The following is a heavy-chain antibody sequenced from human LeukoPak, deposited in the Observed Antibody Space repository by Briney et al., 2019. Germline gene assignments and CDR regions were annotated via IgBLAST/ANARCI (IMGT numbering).Heavy chain of an antibody. CDR2: ISAYNGNT. D-gene: IGHD1-7*01. Sequence: ASVKVSCNASGYTFTSYGISWVRQAPGQGLEWMGWISAYNGNTNYAQKLQGRVTMTTDTSTSTAYMELRSLRSDDTAVYYCARDLRAITGTTYRGDYWGQGTLVTVSS. CDR1: GYTFTSYG. CDR3: ARDLRAITGTTYRGDY. V-gene: IGHV1-18*01. J-gene: IGHJ4*02.